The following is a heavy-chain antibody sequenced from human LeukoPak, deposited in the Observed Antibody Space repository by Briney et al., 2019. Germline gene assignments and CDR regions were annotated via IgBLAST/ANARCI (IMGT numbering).Heavy chain of an antibody. V-gene: IGHV3-48*03. CDR3: AKEMVVAAALDY. CDR2: ISSSGSTI. CDR1: GFTFSSYE. Sequence: PGGSLRLSCAASGFTFSSYEMNWVRQAPGKGLEWVSYISSSGSTIYYADSVKGRFTISRDNAKNSLYLQMNSLRTEDTALYYCAKEMVVAAALDYWGQGTRVTVSS. D-gene: IGHD2-15*01. J-gene: IGHJ4*02.